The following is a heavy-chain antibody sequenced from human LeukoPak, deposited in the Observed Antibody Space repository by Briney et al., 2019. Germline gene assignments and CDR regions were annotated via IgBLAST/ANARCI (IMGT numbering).Heavy chain of an antibody. V-gene: IGHV1-46*01. J-gene: IGHJ4*02. Sequence: ASVKVSCKASGYTFTSYYMHWVRQAPGQGLEWMGLINPTGGSTGYAQKFQGRVTMTRDMSTSTVYMELNSLTSDDTAVYFCARVGISAATADYWGQGTLVTVSS. D-gene: IGHD6-25*01. CDR2: INPTGGST. CDR1: GYTFTSYY. CDR3: ARVGISAATADY.